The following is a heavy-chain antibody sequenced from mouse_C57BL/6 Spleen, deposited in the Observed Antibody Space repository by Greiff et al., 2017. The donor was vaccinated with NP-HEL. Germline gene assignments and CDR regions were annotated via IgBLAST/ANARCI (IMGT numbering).Heavy chain of an antibody. V-gene: IGHV1-64*01. CDR2: IHPNSGST. D-gene: IGHD1-2*01. CDR3: ARAKGGAMDY. CDR1: GYTFTSYW. Sequence: VQLQQSGAELVKPGASVKLSCKASGYTFTSYWMHWVKQRPGQGLEWIGMIHPNSGSTNYNEKFKSKATLTVDKSSSTAYMQLSSRTSEDSAVDYCARAKGGAMDYWGQGTSVTVSS. J-gene: IGHJ4*01.